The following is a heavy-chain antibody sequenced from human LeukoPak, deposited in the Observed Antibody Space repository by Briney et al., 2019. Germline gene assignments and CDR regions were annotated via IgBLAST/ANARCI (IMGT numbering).Heavy chain of an antibody. CDR3: ARTILRYFEVPYAFDI. Sequence: SETLSLTCTVSGGSISSGSYYWSWIRQPAGKGLEWIGRIYTSGSTNYNPSLKSRVTISVDTSKNQFSLKLSSVTAADTAVYYCARTILRYFEVPYAFDIWGQGTMVTVSS. CDR1: GGSISSGSYY. CDR2: IYTSGST. J-gene: IGHJ3*02. D-gene: IGHD3-9*01. V-gene: IGHV4-61*02.